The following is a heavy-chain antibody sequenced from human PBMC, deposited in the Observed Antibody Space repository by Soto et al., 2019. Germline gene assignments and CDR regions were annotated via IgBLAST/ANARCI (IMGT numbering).Heavy chain of an antibody. Sequence: QVQLVQSGAELRKPGSAVKLSCKASGGTFSNSPISWVRQIPGQGPEWMGRIIPSPARTIYSRKFRGRVTPXAXXSTHTAYMTLSSPTTEDSGVYYCASDQVGASSFDYWGQGTRVSVSS. D-gene: IGHD1-26*01. CDR1: GGTFSNSP. CDR2: IIPSPART. J-gene: IGHJ4*02. CDR3: ASDQVGASSFDY. V-gene: IGHV1-69*08.